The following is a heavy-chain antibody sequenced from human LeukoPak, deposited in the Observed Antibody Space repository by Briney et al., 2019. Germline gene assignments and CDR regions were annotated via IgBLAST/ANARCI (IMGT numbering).Heavy chain of an antibody. Sequence: ASVKVSCKASGGTFSSYAISWVRQAPGQGLEWMGGIIPIFGTANYAQKFQGRVTITTDESTSTAYMELSSLRSEDTAVYYRARGPGDFWSGYYTGYWFDPWGQGTLVTVSS. CDR1: GGTFSSYA. J-gene: IGHJ5*02. V-gene: IGHV1-69*05. CDR2: IIPIFGTA. CDR3: ARGPGDFWSGYYTGYWFDP. D-gene: IGHD3-3*01.